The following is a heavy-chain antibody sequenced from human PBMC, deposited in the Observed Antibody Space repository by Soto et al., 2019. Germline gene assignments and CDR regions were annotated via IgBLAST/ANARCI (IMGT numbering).Heavy chain of an antibody. CDR2: INAGNGNT. CDR1: GYTCTSYA. Sequence: QVQLVQSGAEVKKPGASVKVSCKASGYTCTSYAMHWVRLAPGHRPEWLGWINAGNGNTKYSQKFQGRVTITRDTSASTAYTELSRLRSEDTAVYYCARNSDLWSGYYKTNWFDPWCQGTLVTVSS. J-gene: IGHJ5*02. CDR3: ARNSDLWSGYYKTNWFDP. V-gene: IGHV1-3*01. D-gene: IGHD3-3*01.